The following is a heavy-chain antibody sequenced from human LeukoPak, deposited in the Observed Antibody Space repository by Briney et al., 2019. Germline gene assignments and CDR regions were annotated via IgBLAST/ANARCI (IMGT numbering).Heavy chain of an antibody. D-gene: IGHD6-19*01. Sequence: GGSLRLSCAASGFTFSSYGMHWVRQAPGKGLEWVAVTWYDGSNKYYADSAKGRFTISRDNSKNTLYLQMNSLRAEDTAVYYCARGPDSSVDYWGQGTLVTVSS. CDR2: TWYDGSNK. CDR1: GFTFSSYG. J-gene: IGHJ4*02. V-gene: IGHV3-33*01. CDR3: ARGPDSSVDY.